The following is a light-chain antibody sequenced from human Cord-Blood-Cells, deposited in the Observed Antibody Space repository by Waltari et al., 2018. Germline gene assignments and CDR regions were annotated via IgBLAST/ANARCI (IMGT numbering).Light chain of an antibody. CDR3: QQSYSTPYT. V-gene: IGKV1-39*01. CDR1: QSISSY. Sequence: DTQMTQSPSSLSASVGDRVTITCRASQSISSYLNWYQQKPGKAPKLLVYAASSLQSGVPSRCSGSGSGTDFTLTISSLQPEDFATYYCQQSYSTPYTFGQGTKLEIK. J-gene: IGKJ2*01. CDR2: AAS.